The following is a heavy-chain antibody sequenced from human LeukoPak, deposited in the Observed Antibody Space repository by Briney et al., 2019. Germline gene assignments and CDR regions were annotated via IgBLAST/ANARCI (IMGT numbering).Heavy chain of an antibody. CDR3: AKNGGSQCYSHLDY. V-gene: IGHV3-7*03. CDR1: GFSFSAYW. CDR2: INPAGSET. Sequence: PGGSLRLSCAASGFSFSAYWMTWVRQAPGTGLEWVANINPAGSETYYVDPVKGRFSISRDNSKNTLYLEMNSLRAEDTAVYYCAKNGGSQCYSHLDYWGRGSLVTVSS. J-gene: IGHJ4*02. D-gene: IGHD2-15*01.